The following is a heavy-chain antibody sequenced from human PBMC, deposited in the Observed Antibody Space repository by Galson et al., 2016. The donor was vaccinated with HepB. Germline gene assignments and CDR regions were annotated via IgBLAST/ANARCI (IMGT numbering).Heavy chain of an antibody. J-gene: IGHJ2*01. Sequence: SLRLSCATSGITFGDYGMSWVRQAPGKGLEFLGFIRSKAFGGTTEYAASVKGRFTISRYDSKSIAYLQMNSLRSEDTAVYYCSGSELSVVAYTNWHFELWGRGTLVTVSS. CDR1: GITFGDYG. V-gene: IGHV3-49*04. CDR3: SGSELSVVAYTNWHFEL. CDR2: IRSKAFGGTT. D-gene: IGHD3-10*01.